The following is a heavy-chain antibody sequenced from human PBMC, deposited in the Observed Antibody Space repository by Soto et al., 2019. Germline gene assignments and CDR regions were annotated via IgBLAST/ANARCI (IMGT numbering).Heavy chain of an antibody. V-gene: IGHV1-3*01. D-gene: IGHD6-19*01. J-gene: IGHJ4*02. Sequence: ASVKVSCKASGYTFTSYAMHWVRQAPGQRLEWMGWINAGNGNTKYSQKFQGRVTITRDTSASTAYMELNSLRAEDTAVYYCAKDGRKQWLENTFDYWGQGTLVTVSS. CDR1: GYTFTSYA. CDR2: INAGNGNT. CDR3: AKDGRKQWLENTFDY.